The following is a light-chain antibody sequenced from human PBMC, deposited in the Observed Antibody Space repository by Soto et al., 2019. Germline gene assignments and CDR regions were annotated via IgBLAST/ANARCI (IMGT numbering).Light chain of an antibody. V-gene: IGLV2-14*01. J-gene: IGLJ1*01. Sequence: QSALTQPASVSGSPGQSITISCTGTSSDVGGYNYVSWYQQHPGKAPKLMIYAVTDRPSGVSSRFSGSKYGNTASLTISGLQAEEEADYYCSSYKSSSTIFGNGTKVTVX. CDR3: SSYKSSSTI. CDR2: AVT. CDR1: SSDVGGYNY.